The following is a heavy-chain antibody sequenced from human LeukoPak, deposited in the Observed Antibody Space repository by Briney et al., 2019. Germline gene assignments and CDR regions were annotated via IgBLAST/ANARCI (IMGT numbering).Heavy chain of an antibody. CDR3: ARHLDSRGRYFDY. CDR2: MLYSGNT. D-gene: IGHD3-22*01. Sequence: SETLSLTCIVSGGSISSGSHYWAWVRQPPGKGLEWIASMLYSGNTYYNPSLKSRVTISVDTSKNQFFLRPSSVTAADTTVYYCARHLDSRGRYFDYWGQGTLVTVSS. V-gene: IGHV4-39*01. J-gene: IGHJ4*02. CDR1: GGSISSGSHY.